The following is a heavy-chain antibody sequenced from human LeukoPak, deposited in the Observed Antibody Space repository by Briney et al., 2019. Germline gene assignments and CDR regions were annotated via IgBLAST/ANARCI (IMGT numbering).Heavy chain of an antibody. Sequence: PGGSLRLSCAASGFTFSSYSVKCVRQAPGKGLEWVSSISSSSRYIYYADSVKGRFTSSRDNAKNSLYLQMRSLRAEDTAAYYCARVGSGSSNAFDIWGQGTMVTVSS. CDR2: ISSSSRYI. CDR3: ARVGSGSSNAFDI. D-gene: IGHD1-26*01. V-gene: IGHV3-21*01. CDR1: GFTFSSYS. J-gene: IGHJ3*02.